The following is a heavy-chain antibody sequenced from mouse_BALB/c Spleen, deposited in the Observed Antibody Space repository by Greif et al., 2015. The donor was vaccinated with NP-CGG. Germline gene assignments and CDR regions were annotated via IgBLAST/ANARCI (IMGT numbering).Heavy chain of an antibody. Sequence: EVQLVESGGGLVKPGGSLKLSCAASGFAFSSYDMSWVRQTPEKRLEWVAYISSGGGSTYYPDTVKGRFTISRDNAKNPLYRQGEFLKSGNTAFFYCEKYGVYYPYAMNFGGKGTPVPV. D-gene: IGHD1-1*01. CDR2: ISSGGGST. J-gene: IGHJ4*01. CDR3: EKYGVYYPYAMNF. V-gene: IGHV5-12-1*01. CDR1: GFAFSSYD.